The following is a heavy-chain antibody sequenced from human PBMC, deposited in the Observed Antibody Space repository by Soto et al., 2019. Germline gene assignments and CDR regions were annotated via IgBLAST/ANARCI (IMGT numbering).Heavy chain of an antibody. D-gene: IGHD3-10*01. Sequence: PGGSLRLSCAASGFIFNNYAKSWVRQAPGKGLEWVSTLSGGGGGTHYAGSVKGRFTISGDNSKSTLYLQMNSLSAEDTAVYYCARPSNYYYFDYWGQGTLVTVSS. J-gene: IGHJ4*02. CDR1: GFIFNNYA. CDR2: LSGGGGGT. V-gene: IGHV3-23*01. CDR3: ARPSNYYYFDY.